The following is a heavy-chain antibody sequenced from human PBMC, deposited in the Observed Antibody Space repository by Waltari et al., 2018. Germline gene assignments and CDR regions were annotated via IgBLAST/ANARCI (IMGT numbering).Heavy chain of an antibody. V-gene: IGHV2-5*01. CDR1: GFSLSTSGVG. J-gene: IGHJ1*01. D-gene: IGHD2-21*02. Sequence: QITLKESGPTLVKPTQTLTLTCTFSGFSLSTSGVGVGWIRQPPGKALEGLALIYWNDDKRYSPSLKSRLTITKDTAKNQVVLTMTNMDPVDTATYYCAGTAYAEYFQHWGQGTLVTVSS. CDR3: AGTAYAEYFQH. CDR2: IYWNDDK.